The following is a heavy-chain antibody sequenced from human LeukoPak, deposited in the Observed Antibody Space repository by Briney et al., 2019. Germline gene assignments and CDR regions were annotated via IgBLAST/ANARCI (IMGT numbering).Heavy chain of an antibody. V-gene: IGHV3-11*05. CDR1: GFTFSDYH. D-gene: IGHD3-22*01. Sequence: PGGSLRLSCAASGFTFSDYHMTWIRQAPGKGLEWVSYISGSSIYTRYADSVKGRFTISRDNAKNSLYLQMNSLRADDTALYYCVRDISGYYFDYWGQGTLVTVSS. J-gene: IGHJ4*02. CDR2: ISGSSIYT. CDR3: VRDISGYYFDY.